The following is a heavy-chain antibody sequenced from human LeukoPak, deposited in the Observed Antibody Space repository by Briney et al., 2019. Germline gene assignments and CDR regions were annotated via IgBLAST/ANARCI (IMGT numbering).Heavy chain of an antibody. D-gene: IGHD5-12*01. CDR3: ARVQWGSLVAIDY. V-gene: IGHV3-9*01. J-gene: IGHJ4*02. CDR2: ISWDSGSI. CDR1: GFTFDDYA. Sequence: SLRLSCAASGFTFDDYAMHWVRQAPGKGLEWVSGISWDSGSIGYADSLKGRFTISRDNAKNSLYLQMNSLRAEDTALYYCARVQWGSLVAIDYWGQGTLVTVSS.